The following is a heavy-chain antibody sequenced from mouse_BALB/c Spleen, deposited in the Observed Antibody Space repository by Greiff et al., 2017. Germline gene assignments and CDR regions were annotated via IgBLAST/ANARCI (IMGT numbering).Heavy chain of an antibody. CDR3: ARWGDPIPAGMDD. CDR1: GYTFTSYW. D-gene: IGHD2-3*01. Sequence: VQRVESGAELARPGASVKLSCKASGYTFTSYWMQWVKQRPGQGLEWIGAIYPGDGDTRYTQKFKGKATLTADKSSSTAYMQLSSLASEDSAVYYCARWGDPIPAGMDDWGQGTSVTVSS. CDR2: IYPGDGDT. V-gene: IGHV1-87*01. J-gene: IGHJ4*01.